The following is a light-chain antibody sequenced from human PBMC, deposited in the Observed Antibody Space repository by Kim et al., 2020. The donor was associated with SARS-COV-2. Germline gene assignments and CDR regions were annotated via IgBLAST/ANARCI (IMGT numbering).Light chain of an antibody. J-gene: IGKJ4*01. CDR3: QQYSNWLT. CDR1: RSISSSY. Sequence: LAPRGESPPSCWTARSISSSYLAWYQLKPGQAPRLLIYGASSRATDIPDRFSGSGSGTDFTLTISRLEPEDFAVYYCQQYSNWLTFGEGTRLDIK. CDR2: GAS. V-gene: IGKV3-20*01.